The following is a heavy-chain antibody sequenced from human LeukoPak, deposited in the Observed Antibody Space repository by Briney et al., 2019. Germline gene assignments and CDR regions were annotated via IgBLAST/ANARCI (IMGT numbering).Heavy chain of an antibody. D-gene: IGHD2-15*01. J-gene: IGHJ1*01. Sequence: SETLSLTCTVSGGSISSGSYYWSWIRQPAGKGLEWIGRISTSGSTNYIPSLKSRVTISVDTSKNQFSLKLSSVTAADTAVYYCARDLWYCSGGSCLPAWGQGTLVTVSS. CDR2: ISTSGST. V-gene: IGHV4-61*02. CDR3: ARDLWYCSGGSCLPA. CDR1: GGSISSGSYY.